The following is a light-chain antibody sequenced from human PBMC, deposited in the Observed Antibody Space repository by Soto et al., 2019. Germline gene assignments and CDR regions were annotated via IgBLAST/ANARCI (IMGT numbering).Light chain of an antibody. CDR1: QSVSSSY. V-gene: IGKV3-20*01. CDR2: GAS. Sequence: EIVLTQSPGTLSLSPGERATLSCRASQSVSSSYLVWYQQKPGQAPRLLIYGASSRATGIPDRFSGSGSGTDFTLTISRLEPEDFAVYYCQQYGGSPQYTFGQGTKLEIK. CDR3: QQYGGSPQYT. J-gene: IGKJ2*01.